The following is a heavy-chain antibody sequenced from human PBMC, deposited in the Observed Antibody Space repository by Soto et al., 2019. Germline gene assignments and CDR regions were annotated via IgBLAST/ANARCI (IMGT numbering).Heavy chain of an antibody. CDR3: ARPDNSGWYPPYYYYGMDV. Sequence: QVQLMESGGGVVQPGRSLRLSCAASGFTFSSYAMHWVRQAPGKGLEWVAVISYDGSNKYYADSVKGRFTISRDNSKNTLYLQMNSLRAEDTAVYYCARPDNSGWYPPYYYYGMDVWGQGTTVTVSS. V-gene: IGHV3-30-3*01. J-gene: IGHJ6*02. D-gene: IGHD6-19*01. CDR2: ISYDGSNK. CDR1: GFTFSSYA.